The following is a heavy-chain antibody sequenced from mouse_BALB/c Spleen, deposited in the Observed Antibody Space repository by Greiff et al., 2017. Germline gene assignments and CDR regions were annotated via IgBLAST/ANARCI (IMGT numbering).Heavy chain of an antibody. CDR1: GFTFSSYA. V-gene: IGHV5-6-5*01. J-gene: IGHJ2*01. CDR3: ARAELGRYFDY. Sequence: EVHLVESGGGLVKPGGSLKLSCAASGFTFSSYAMSWVRQTPEKRLEWVASISSGGSTYYPDSVKGRFTISRDNARNILYLQMSSLRSEDTAMYYCARAELGRYFDYWGQGTTLTVSS. D-gene: IGHD4-1*01. CDR2: ISSGGST.